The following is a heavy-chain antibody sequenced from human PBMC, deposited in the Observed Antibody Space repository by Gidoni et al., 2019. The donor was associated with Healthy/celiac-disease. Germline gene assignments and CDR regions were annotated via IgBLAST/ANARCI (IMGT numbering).Heavy chain of an antibody. CDR2: IRSKAYGGTT. CDR3: TRVEFTMVRGVILDAFDI. D-gene: IGHD3-10*01. J-gene: IGHJ3*02. Sequence: EVQLVESGGGLVQPGRSLRLSCTAFGFTFGHYDMSWVRQAPGKGLEWVGFIRSKAYGGTTEYSASVKGRFTISRDDSKSIAYLQMNSLKTEDTAVYYCTRVEFTMVRGVILDAFDIWGQGTMVTVSS. CDR1: GFTFGHYD. V-gene: IGHV3-49*04.